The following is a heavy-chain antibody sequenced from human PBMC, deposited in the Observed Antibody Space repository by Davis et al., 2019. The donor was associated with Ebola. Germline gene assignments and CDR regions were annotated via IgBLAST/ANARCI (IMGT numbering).Heavy chain of an antibody. CDR3: ARGGRGAFDI. CDR1: GFTFSSYG. CDR2: IWYDGSNK. J-gene: IGHJ3*02. V-gene: IGHV3-33*01. D-gene: IGHD3/OR15-3a*01. Sequence: GESLKISCAASGFTFSSYGMHWVRQAPGKGLEWVAVIWYDGSNKYYADSVKGRFTISRDNSKNTLYLQMNSLRAEDTAVYYCARGGRGAFDIWGQGTMVTVSS.